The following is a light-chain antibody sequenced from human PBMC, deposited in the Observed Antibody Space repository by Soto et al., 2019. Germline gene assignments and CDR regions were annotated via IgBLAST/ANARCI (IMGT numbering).Light chain of an antibody. V-gene: IGKV3-20*01. CDR1: QSVSSSY. Sequence: EIVWTQSPGTLSLSPGERATLSCRASQSVSSSYLAWYQQKPGQAPRLLIYGASSRATGNPDRFSGSGSGTDFTLTISRLEPEEFAVYYCQQYGSSPRTFGQGTKVEIK. CDR2: GAS. J-gene: IGKJ1*01. CDR3: QQYGSSPRT.